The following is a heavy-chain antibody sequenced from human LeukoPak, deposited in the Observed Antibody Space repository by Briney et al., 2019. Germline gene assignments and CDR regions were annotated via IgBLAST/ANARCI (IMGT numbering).Heavy chain of an antibody. D-gene: IGHD4-17*01. Sequence: PSETLSLTCAVYGGSFSGYYWSWIRQPQGKGLEWIGEINHSGSTNYNPSLKSRVTIPVDTSKNQFSLKLSSVTAADTAVYYCARQYGDGDYWGQGTLVTVSS. CDR2: INHSGST. CDR3: ARQYGDGDY. CDR1: GGSFSGYY. V-gene: IGHV4-34*01. J-gene: IGHJ4*02.